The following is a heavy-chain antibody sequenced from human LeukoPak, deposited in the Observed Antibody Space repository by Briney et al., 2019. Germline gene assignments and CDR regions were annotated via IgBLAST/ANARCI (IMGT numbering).Heavy chain of an antibody. CDR2: ISGYNAKG. V-gene: IGHV1-18*01. CDR3: ARDERAAAAGTTGYFDY. D-gene: IGHD6-13*01. Sequence: ASVKVSCKTTGYSFTTYGISCVRQAPGQGLEWMAWISGYNAKGNHAQKFQGRVTMTIDTSTSTAYMELRSLRSDDTAVYYCARDERAAAAGTTGYFDYWGQGTLVTVSS. J-gene: IGHJ4*02. CDR1: GYSFTTYG.